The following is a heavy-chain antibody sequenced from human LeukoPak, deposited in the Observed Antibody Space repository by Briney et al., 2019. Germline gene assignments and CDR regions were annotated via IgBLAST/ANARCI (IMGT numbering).Heavy chain of an antibody. CDR2: ISSSSSSI. CDR1: GFTFNIYS. J-gene: IGHJ4*02. CDR3: ARRPSCSSVSCYTTGLIDY. Sequence: GGSLRLSCTASGFTFNIYSMSWVRKAPGKGLEWVSSISSSSSSIYYEDSLRGQFTISRDNAKNSLYLQMNNLRAKDTAVYYCARRPSCSSVSCYTTGLIDYWGRGTLVTVSS. D-gene: IGHD2-15*01. V-gene: IGHV3-21*01.